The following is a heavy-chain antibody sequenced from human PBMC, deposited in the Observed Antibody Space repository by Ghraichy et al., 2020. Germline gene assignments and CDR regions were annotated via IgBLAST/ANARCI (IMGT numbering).Heavy chain of an antibody. CDR3: ARDFWSGYYPFDY. D-gene: IGHD3-3*01. J-gene: IGHJ4*02. CDR1: GFTFSSYP. CDR2: ISSSSSTK. Sequence: GESLRLSCAASGFTFSSYPMNWVRQAPGKGPEWVSYISSSSSTKFYAESVKGRFTISRDNAKNSLYLQMNSLRDEDTAVYYCARDFWSGYYPFDYWDQGTLVTVTS. V-gene: IGHV3-48*02.